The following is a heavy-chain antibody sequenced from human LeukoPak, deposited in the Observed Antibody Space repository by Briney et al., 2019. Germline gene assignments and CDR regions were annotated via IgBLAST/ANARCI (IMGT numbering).Heavy chain of an antibody. V-gene: IGHV4-30-4*01. CDR2: IYYSGST. CDR3: ARGRGGYCSSTSCYTANWFDP. D-gene: IGHD2-2*02. CDR1: GGSISSGDYY. J-gene: IGHJ5*02. Sequence: SETLSLTCTVSGGSISSGDYYWGWIRQPPGKGLEWIGYIYYSGSTYYNPSLKSRVPISVDTSKNQFSLKLSSVTAADTAVYYCARGRGGYCSSTSCYTANWFDPWGQGTLVTVSS.